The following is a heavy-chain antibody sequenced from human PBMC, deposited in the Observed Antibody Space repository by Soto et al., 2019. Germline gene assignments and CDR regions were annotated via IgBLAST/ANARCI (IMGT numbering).Heavy chain of an antibody. CDR3: AREDPRVCSGGSCYPRDAFDI. D-gene: IGHD2-15*01. V-gene: IGHV4-31*03. J-gene: IGHJ3*02. CDR2: IYYSGST. Sequence: QVQLQESGPGLVKPSQTLSLTCTVSGGSISSGGYYWSWIRQHPGKGLEWIGYIYYSGSTYYNPSRKGRVTISVDTSKNQFSLKLSSVTAADTAVYYCAREDPRVCSGGSCYPRDAFDIWGQGTMVTVSS. CDR1: GGSISSGGYY.